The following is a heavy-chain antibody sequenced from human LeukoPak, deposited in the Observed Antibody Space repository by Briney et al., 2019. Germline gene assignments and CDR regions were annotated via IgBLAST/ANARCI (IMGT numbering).Heavy chain of an antibody. V-gene: IGHV4-59*01. J-gene: IGHJ4*02. Sequence: SETLSLTCTVSGVSINSYYWSWIRQPPGKGLEWIGYIYYSGSTNYNPSLKSRVSISVDTSKNQFSLMLRSVKAADTALYYCARVGRSAWSRYFFDYWGQGIPVTVSS. CDR1: GVSINSYY. D-gene: IGHD6-19*01. CDR3: ARVGRSAWSRYFFDY. CDR2: IYYSGST.